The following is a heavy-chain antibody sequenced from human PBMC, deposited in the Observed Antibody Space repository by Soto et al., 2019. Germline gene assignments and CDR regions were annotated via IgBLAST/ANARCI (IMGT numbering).Heavy chain of an antibody. V-gene: IGHV3-74*01. CDR3: ARGLKYKYGMDV. Sequence: EVQSVESGGGLVQPGGSLRLSCVASGFTFNDYWTHWVRQAPGKGLVWVSRLNSDGSSGYYGDSMKGRFTISRDNAKNTLYLRINSLRDEDTAVYYCARGLKYKYGMDVWGQGTTVTVSS. D-gene: IGHD1-20*01. J-gene: IGHJ6*02. CDR2: LNSDGSSG. CDR1: GFTFNDYW.